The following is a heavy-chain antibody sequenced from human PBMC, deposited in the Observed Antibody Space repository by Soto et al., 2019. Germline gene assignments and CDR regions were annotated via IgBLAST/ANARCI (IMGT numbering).Heavy chain of an antibody. CDR1: GYSFTTYG. CDR2: ISGYNGNT. Sequence: QVQLVQSRGEVKKPGASVKVSCKTSGYSFTTYGFSWVRQAPGQGLEWMGWISGYNGNTNYAQKFRGRVTMTTETSTSTAYMELRSLRSDDTAVYYCAREGPAPYYYYGRDVWGQGSTVTVSS. V-gene: IGHV1-18*01. J-gene: IGHJ6*02. CDR3: AREGPAPYYYYGRDV.